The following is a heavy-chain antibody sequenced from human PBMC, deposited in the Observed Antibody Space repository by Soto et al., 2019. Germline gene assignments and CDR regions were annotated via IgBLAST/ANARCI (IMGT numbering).Heavy chain of an antibody. V-gene: IGHV5-51*01. D-gene: IGHD3-22*01. CDR1: GYTFTSYW. J-gene: IGHJ6*02. CDR3: ARTNYYDSSGYFPQGINRYYGLDV. Sequence: PGESLKISCKVSGYTFTSYWIGWVRQMPGKGLEWMGIIYPGASETRYSPSFQGQVTISADKSISTAYLQWSSLKASDTAMYYCARTNYYDSSGYFPQGINRYYGLDVWGQGTTVTVSS. CDR2: IYPGASET.